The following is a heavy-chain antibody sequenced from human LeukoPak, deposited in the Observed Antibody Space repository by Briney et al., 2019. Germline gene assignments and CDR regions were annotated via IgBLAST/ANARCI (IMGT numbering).Heavy chain of an antibody. Sequence: GGSRRLSCAASGFTFSSYAMSWVRQAPGKGLEWVSTISGSGGITYYADSVKGRVTISRDNSKNTLYLQMNSLRAEDTAVYYCAKGLRGSYPSGDAFDIWGQGTMVTVSS. V-gene: IGHV3-23*01. D-gene: IGHD1-26*01. CDR2: ISGSGGIT. CDR1: GFTFSSYA. CDR3: AKGLRGSYPSGDAFDI. J-gene: IGHJ3*02.